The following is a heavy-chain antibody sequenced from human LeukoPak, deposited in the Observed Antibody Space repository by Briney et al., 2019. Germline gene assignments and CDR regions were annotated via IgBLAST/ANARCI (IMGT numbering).Heavy chain of an antibody. CDR1: GFTFRTYS. D-gene: IGHD3-3*01. Sequence: GGSLRLSCAASGFTFRTYSIHWVRQAPGKGLEWVTVVSADGRTQLYSDSVKGRFTISRDNSLNTLHLQMNSLRAEDTAVYYCARVEWTGYGMDVWGQGTTVTVSS. J-gene: IGHJ6*02. V-gene: IGHV3-30*03. CDR3: ARVEWTGYGMDV. CDR2: VSADGRTQ.